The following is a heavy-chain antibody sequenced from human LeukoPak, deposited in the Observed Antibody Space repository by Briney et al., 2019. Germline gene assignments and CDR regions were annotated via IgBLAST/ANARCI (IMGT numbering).Heavy chain of an antibody. D-gene: IGHD6-19*01. Sequence: PGGSLRLSCAASGFTFSSSWMSWVRQAPGKGLEWVGRIKSKTDGGTTDYAAPVKGRFTISRDDSKNTLYLQMNSLKTEDTAVYYCTTDRGAVAVPNWFDPWGQGTLVTVSS. V-gene: IGHV3-15*01. J-gene: IGHJ5*02. CDR2: IKSKTDGGTT. CDR1: GFTFSSSW. CDR3: TTDRGAVAVPNWFDP.